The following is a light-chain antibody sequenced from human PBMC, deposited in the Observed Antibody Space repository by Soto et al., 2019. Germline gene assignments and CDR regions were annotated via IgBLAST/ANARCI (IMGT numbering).Light chain of an antibody. CDR3: HQRQSWPRT. CDR1: QTVNSR. CDR2: HTS. V-gene: IGKV3-11*01. Sequence: EIVLTQSPATLSSSPGEIATLSGRASQTVNSRLAWYQHKPGQAPRLLIYHTSNRATGIPARFSGSGSGTDFTLTISSLEPEDFAVYYCHQRQSWPRTFGQGTKVDIK. J-gene: IGKJ1*01.